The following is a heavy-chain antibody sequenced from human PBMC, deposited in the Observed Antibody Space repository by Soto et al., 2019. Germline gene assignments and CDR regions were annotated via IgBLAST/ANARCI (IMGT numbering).Heavy chain of an antibody. J-gene: IGHJ6*02. D-gene: IGHD3-10*01. CDR2: IIPIFGTA. Sequence: EASVKVSCKASGGTFSSYAISWVRQAPGQGLEWMGGIIPIFGTANYAQKFQGRVTITADESTSTAYMELSSLRSEDTAVYYCARDGEVVRGVIITYYYGMDVWGQGTTVTVSS. V-gene: IGHV1-69*13. CDR1: GGTFSSYA. CDR3: ARDGEVVRGVIITYYYGMDV.